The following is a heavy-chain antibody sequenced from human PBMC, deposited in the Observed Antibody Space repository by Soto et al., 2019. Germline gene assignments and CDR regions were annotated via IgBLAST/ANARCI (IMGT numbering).Heavy chain of an antibody. CDR3: ARGPAETYSSSSIPYFDY. CDR2: IIPIFGTA. V-gene: IGHV1-69*01. D-gene: IGHD6-6*01. CDR1: GGTFSSYA. Sequence: SVKVSCKASGGTFSSYAISWVRQAPVQGLEWMGGIIPIFGTANYAQKFQGRVTITADESTSTAYMELSSLRSEDTAVYYCARGPAETYSSSSIPYFDYWGQGTLVTVSS. J-gene: IGHJ4*02.